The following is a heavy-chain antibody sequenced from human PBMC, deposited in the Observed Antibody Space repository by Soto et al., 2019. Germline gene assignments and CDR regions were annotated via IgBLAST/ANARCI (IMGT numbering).Heavy chain of an antibody. CDR3: ARSERVFSYGSDVFDV. Sequence: GESLKISCQASGYKFSNYWICWVRQMPWKGLEWMGIIYPGDSDIRYSPSFQGQVTFSADKFISTAYLQWSGLRASDTAMYYCARSERVFSYGSDVFDVWGQGTMVTVSS. V-gene: IGHV5-51*01. D-gene: IGHD5-18*01. CDR2: IYPGDSDI. CDR1: GYKFSNYW. J-gene: IGHJ3*01.